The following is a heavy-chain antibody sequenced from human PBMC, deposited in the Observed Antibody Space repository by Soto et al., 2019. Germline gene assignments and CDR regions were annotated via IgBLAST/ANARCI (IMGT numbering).Heavy chain of an antibody. CDR1: GGSISSGGYS. CDR3: ARVPDR. D-gene: IGHD2-2*01. CDR2: IYHSGST. Sequence: SETLSLTCAVAGGSISSGGYSWSWIRQPPGKGLEWIGYIYHSGSTYYNPSLKSRVTISVDRSKNQFSLKLSSVTAADTAVYYCARVPDRWGQGTLVTVS. V-gene: IGHV4-30-2*01. J-gene: IGHJ5*02.